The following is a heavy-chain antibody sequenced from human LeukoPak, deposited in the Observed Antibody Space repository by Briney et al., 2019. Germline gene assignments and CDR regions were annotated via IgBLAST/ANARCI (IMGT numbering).Heavy chain of an antibody. CDR2: ISGSSRVI. CDR1: GFTFSSYS. D-gene: IGHD1-26*01. Sequence: GGSLRLSCAASGFTFSSYSMNWVRQAPGKGLEWISYISGSSRVIYYADSVKGRFTISRDNAKNSLYLQVNSLRDEDTAVYYCARGAGYYVDWGQGTLVTVSS. V-gene: IGHV3-48*02. CDR3: ARGAGYYVD. J-gene: IGHJ4*02.